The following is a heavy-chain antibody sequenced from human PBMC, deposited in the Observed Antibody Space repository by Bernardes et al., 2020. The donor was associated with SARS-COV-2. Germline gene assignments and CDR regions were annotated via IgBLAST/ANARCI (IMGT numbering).Heavy chain of an antibody. CDR1: GFTLSSYW. CDR2: MKEEGGEK. J-gene: IGHJ5*02. V-gene: IGHV3-7*01. D-gene: IGHD2-2*01. Sequence: GGSLRLACAAAGFTLSSYWMGWVRQAPGKGREWVASMKEEGGEKYYVDSVTGHFTVSRDNAKNSLYLQMNSLRAEDTAVYYCARGPATTAATSWFDPWGQGTLVTVSS. CDR3: ARGPATTAATSWFDP.